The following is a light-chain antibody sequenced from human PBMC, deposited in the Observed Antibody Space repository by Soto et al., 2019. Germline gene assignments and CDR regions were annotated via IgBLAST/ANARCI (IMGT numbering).Light chain of an antibody. Sequence: ETVLTQSPGTLSLSPGERATLSCRASQSVSSSSLAWYQQKPGQAPRLLIYGASSRASGIPDRFSGSGSGTDFTLTFSRLEPEDFAVYYCHLEGGSPPSWTVGQGTKVDIK. V-gene: IGKV3-20*01. J-gene: IGKJ1*01. CDR2: GAS. CDR3: HLEGGSPPSWT. CDR1: QSVSSSS.